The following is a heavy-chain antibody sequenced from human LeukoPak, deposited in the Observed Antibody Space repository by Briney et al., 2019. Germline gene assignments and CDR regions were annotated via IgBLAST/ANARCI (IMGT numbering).Heavy chain of an antibody. V-gene: IGHV4-38-2*02. D-gene: IGHD6-6*01. Sequence: SETLSLTCTVSGYSISSGYYWGWIRQPPGKGLEWIGSIYHSGSTYYNPSLKSRVTISVDTSKDQFSLKLSSVTAADTAVYYCARVRGLSSSFLFDYWGQGTLVTVSS. CDR1: GYSISSGYY. CDR3: ARVRGLSSSFLFDY. CDR2: IYHSGST. J-gene: IGHJ4*02.